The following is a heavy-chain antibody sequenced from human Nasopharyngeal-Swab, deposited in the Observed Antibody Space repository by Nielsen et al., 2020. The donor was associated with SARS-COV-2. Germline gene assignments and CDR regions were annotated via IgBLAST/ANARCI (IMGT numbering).Heavy chain of an antibody. Sequence: GESLKISCAASGFTFSTCAMNWVRQAPGKGLEWVAVISNDGSNKYYADSVKGRFTISRDNSKNTLYLQMNSLRAEDTAVYYCARDGWNYDFWSGRPFDLWGRGTLVTVSS. V-gene: IGHV3-30*03. CDR2: ISNDGSNK. CDR3: ARDGWNYDFWSGRPFDL. J-gene: IGHJ2*01. D-gene: IGHD3-3*01. CDR1: GFTFSTCA.